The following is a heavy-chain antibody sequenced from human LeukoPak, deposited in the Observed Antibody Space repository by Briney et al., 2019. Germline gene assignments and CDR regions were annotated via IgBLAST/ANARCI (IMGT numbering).Heavy chain of an antibody. CDR1: GGSISSGGYY. V-gene: IGHV4-30-2*01. Sequence: PSQTLSLTCTVSGGSISSGGYYWSWIRQPPGKGLEWIGYIYHSGSTYYNPSLKSRVTISVDRSKNQFSLKLSSVTAADTAVYYCARGLWGGLVGATIEHAFDIWGQGTMVTVSS. D-gene: IGHD1-26*01. CDR2: IYHSGST. J-gene: IGHJ3*02. CDR3: ARGLWGGLVGATIEHAFDI.